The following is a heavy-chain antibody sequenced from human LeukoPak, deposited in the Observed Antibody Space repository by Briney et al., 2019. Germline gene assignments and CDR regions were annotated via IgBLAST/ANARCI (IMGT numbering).Heavy chain of an antibody. CDR1: GGSFSGYY. Sequence: SETLSLTCAVYGGSFSGYYWSWIRQPAGKGLEWIGRIYTSGSTNYNPSLKSRVTMSVDTSKNQFSLKLSSVTAADTAVYYCARVMITFGGVIADAFDIWGQGTMVTVSS. V-gene: IGHV4-59*10. J-gene: IGHJ3*02. CDR3: ARVMITFGGVIADAFDI. D-gene: IGHD3-16*02. CDR2: IYTSGST.